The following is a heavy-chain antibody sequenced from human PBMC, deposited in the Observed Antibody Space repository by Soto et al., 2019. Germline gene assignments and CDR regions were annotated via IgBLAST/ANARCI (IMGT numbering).Heavy chain of an antibody. CDR2: ISSSGSTI. Sequence: PGGSLRLSCAASGFTFSDYYMSWVRQAPGKGLEWVSYISSSGSTIYYADSVKGRFTISRDNAKNSLYLQMKSLRAEDTAVYYCARDPPATRHGMDVWGQGPTVTVSS. V-gene: IGHV3-11*01. J-gene: IGHJ6*02. CDR3: ARDPPATRHGMDV. CDR1: GFTFSDYY.